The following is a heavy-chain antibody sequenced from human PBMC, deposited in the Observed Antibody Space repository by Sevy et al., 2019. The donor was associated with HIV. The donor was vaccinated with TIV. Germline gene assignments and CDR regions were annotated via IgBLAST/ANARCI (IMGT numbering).Heavy chain of an antibody. V-gene: IGHV3-53*01. D-gene: IGHD2-15*01. CDR2: IYAGGIA. Sequence: GGSLRLSCVVSGFDIRSNYMSWVRQAPGKGLEWVSHIYAGGIAYYAESVKARFTFSRDDSKNTVSLQMLSLRVEDSAVYYCASEYCSRGSCFFDYWGQGIQVTVSS. CDR1: GFDIRSNY. J-gene: IGHJ4*02. CDR3: ASEYCSRGSCFFDY.